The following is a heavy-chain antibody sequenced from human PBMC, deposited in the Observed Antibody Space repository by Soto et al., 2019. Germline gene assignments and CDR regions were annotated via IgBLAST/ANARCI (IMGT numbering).Heavy chain of an antibody. V-gene: IGHV4-31*11. CDR1: GGSISSGGYN. D-gene: IGHD3-9*01. J-gene: IGHJ4*02. CDR3: ARVPVYDILTGYPAGGSDY. CDR2: IYYSGRT. Sequence: SETLSLTCAVSGGSISSGGYNWSWIRQHPGKGLEWIGYIYYSGRTYYNPSLKSRVTISVDTSKNQFSLKLSSVTAADTTVYYCARVPVYDILTGYPAGGSDYWGQGTLVTVSS.